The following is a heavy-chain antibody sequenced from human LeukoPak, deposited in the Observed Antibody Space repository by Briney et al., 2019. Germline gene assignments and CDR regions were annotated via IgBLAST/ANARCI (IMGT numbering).Heavy chain of an antibody. J-gene: IGHJ4*02. CDR1: GFSISSGYY. D-gene: IGHD1-1*01. Sequence: SETLSLTCVVSGFSISSGYYWGWIRQPPGKGLDWIANIHVSGTTFYNSSLNSRVAISIDTSKNQFSLKLSSVTAADTAVYCAREAERRIVNWGRGTLVTVSS. CDR2: IHVSGTT. CDR3: AREAERRIVN. V-gene: IGHV4-38-2*02.